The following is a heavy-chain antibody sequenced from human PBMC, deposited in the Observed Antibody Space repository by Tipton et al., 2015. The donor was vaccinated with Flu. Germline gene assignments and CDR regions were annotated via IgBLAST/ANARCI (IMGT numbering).Heavy chain of an antibody. V-gene: IGHV4-39*07. CDR3: ARESGYDLAFDI. J-gene: IGHJ3*02. Sequence: TLSLTCTVSGGSISSSSYYWGWIRQPPGKGLEWIGSIYYSGSTYYNPSLKSRVTMSVDTSKNQFSLKLSSVTAADTAVYYCARESGYDLAFDIWGQGTMVTVSS. CDR1: GGSISSSSYY. CDR2: IYYSGST. D-gene: IGHD5-12*01.